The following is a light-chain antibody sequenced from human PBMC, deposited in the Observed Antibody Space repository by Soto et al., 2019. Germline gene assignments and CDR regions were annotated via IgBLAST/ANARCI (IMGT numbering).Light chain of an antibody. V-gene: IGLV1-47*01. Sequence: QSALTQPPSVSGTPGQRVAISCSGSSSNIGSNYIYWYQQIPGTAPTLLIYRNNQRPSGVPDRFSGSKSGTSASLAISGLRSEDEADYYCAAWDDILSGVVFGGGTKLTVL. CDR2: RNN. CDR1: SSNIGSNY. J-gene: IGLJ2*01. CDR3: AAWDDILSGVV.